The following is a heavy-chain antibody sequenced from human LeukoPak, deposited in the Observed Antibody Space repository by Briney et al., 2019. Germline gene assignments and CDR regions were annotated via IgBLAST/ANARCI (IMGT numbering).Heavy chain of an antibody. V-gene: IGHV3-21*01. CDR2: IPASGTYS. CDR3: VRGDSRDY. J-gene: IGHJ4*02. D-gene: IGHD6-13*01. CDR1: GFSLTTHT. Sequence: GGSLRLSCAPSGFSLTTHTMSCVRHAPGKRLEWVSSIPASGTYSHHADSVKGRFTISRDNAKNSLYLDMDNLRAEDTAGYYCVRGDSRDYWGQGTLVTVSS.